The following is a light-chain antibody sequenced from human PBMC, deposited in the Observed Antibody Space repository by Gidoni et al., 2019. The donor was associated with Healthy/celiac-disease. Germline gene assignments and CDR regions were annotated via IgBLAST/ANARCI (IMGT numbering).Light chain of an antibody. V-gene: IGLV3-19*01. CDR2: GKN. Sequence: SSELTQALAVWVALGQTVRITCQGDSLRSYYESWYQQKPGQPPVLVIYGKNNRPSGIPARFSGSSSGTTASLTITVAQAEDEADYYCNSRDSSGNHHYVFGTGTKVTVL. CDR3: NSRDSSGNHHYV. J-gene: IGLJ1*01. CDR1: SLRSYY.